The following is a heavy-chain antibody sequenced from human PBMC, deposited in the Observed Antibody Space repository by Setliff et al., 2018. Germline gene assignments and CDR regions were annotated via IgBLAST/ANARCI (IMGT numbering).Heavy chain of an antibody. CDR1: GFTFSSYA. J-gene: IGHJ4*02. V-gene: IGHV3-23*01. Sequence: GGSLRLSCAASGFTFSSYAMSWVRQAPGKGLEWVSAISGSGGSTYYADSVKGRFTISRDNSKNTLYLQMNSLRAEDTAVYYCAKEPLRYYYDSSGPDSIWGQGTLVTVSS. CDR3: AKEPLRYYYDSSGPDSI. D-gene: IGHD3-22*01. CDR2: ISGSGGST.